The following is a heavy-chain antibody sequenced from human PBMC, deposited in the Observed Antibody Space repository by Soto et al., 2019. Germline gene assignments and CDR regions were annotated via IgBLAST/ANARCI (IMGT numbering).Heavy chain of an antibody. Sequence: PSETLSLTCTVSGGSISSSSYYWGWIRQPPGKGLEWIGTIYYSESTYYNPSLKSRVTMSVDTPRNQFSLKLSSVSAADTAVYYCARHPRAPTSGSHRPREFDYWGQGTLVTVSS. CDR3: ARHPRAPTSGSHRPREFDY. J-gene: IGHJ4*02. V-gene: IGHV4-39*01. D-gene: IGHD3-10*01. CDR1: GGSISSSSYY. CDR2: IYYSEST.